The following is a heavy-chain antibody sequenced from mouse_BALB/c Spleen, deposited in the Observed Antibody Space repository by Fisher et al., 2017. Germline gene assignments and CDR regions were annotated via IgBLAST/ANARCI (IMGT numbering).Heavy chain of an antibody. V-gene: IGHV1-69*02. D-gene: IGHD2-4*01. Sequence: KFKGKATLTVDKSSSTAYMQLSSPTSEDSAVYYCARGGYYDRAMDYWGQGTSVTVSS. CDR3: ARGGYYDRAMDY. J-gene: IGHJ4*01.